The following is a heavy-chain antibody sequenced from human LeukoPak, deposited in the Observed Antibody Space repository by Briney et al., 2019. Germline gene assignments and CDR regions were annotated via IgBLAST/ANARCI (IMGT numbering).Heavy chain of an antibody. Sequence: SETLSLTCTVSGGSITSSSYYWGWIRQPPGKGLEWIGNIYDSGSTNYNPSLKSRVIISADTSKNQFSLNLSSVTAADTAVYYCARYGSGSYSDDHFQHWGQGTLVTVSS. D-gene: IGHD3-10*01. V-gene: IGHV4-61*05. J-gene: IGHJ1*01. CDR3: ARYGSGSYSDDHFQH. CDR1: GGSITSSSYY. CDR2: IYDSGST.